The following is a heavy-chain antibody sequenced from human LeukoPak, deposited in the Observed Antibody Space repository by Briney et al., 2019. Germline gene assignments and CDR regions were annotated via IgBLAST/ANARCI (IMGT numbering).Heavy chain of an antibody. J-gene: IGHJ4*02. CDR1: GGTFSSYA. CDR2: MNPNSGNT. CDR3: ARADDSGLYYFDY. Sequence: GASVKVSCKASGGTFSSYAINWVRQATGQGLEWMGWMNPNSGNTGYAQKFQGRVTMTTDTSTSTAYMELRSLRSDDTAVYYCARADDSGLYYFDYWGQGTLVTVSS. V-gene: IGHV1-8*02. D-gene: IGHD1-26*01.